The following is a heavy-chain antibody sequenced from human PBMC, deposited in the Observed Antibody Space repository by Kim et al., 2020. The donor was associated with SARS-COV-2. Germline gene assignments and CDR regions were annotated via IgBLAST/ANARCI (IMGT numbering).Heavy chain of an antibody. CDR1: GGTFSSYA. CDR3: ARVYGDVDAFDI. Sequence: SVKVSCKASGGTFSSYAISWVRQAPGQGLEWMGGIIPIFGTANYAQKFQGRVTITADESTSTAYMELSSLRSEDTAVYYCARVYGDVDAFDIWGQGTMVTVSS. J-gene: IGHJ3*02. CDR2: IIPIFGTA. D-gene: IGHD4-17*01. V-gene: IGHV1-69*13.